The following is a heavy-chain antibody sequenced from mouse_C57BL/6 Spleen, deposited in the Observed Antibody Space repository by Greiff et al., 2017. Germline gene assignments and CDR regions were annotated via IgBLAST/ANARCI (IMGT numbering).Heavy chain of an antibody. CDR3: AREDWDSNDFDV. CDR2: IYPGSGST. Sequence: VQLQQSGAELVKPGASVKMSCKASGYTFTSYWITWVKQRPGQGLEWIGDIYPGSGSTNYNEKFKSKATLTVDTSSSTAYMQLSSLTSEDSAVYYCAREDWDSNDFDVWGTGTTVTVSS. J-gene: IGHJ1*03. D-gene: IGHD3-3*01. CDR1: GYTFTSYW. V-gene: IGHV1-55*01.